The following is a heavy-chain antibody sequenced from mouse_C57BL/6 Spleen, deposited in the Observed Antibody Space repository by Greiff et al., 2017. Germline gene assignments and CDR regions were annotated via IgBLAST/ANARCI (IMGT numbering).Heavy chain of an antibody. Sequence: LLESGPELVKPGASVKLSCKASGYTFTDYYINWVKQRPGQGLEWIGWIYPGSGNTKYNEKFKGKATLTVDTSSSTAYMQLSSLTSEDSAVYVCECRCCGSSYLDYWGQGTTRTVAS. D-gene: IGHD1-1*01. J-gene: IGHJ2*01. CDR3: ECRCCGSSYLDY. V-gene: IGHV1-84*01. CDR1: GYTFTDYY. CDR2: IYPGSGNT.